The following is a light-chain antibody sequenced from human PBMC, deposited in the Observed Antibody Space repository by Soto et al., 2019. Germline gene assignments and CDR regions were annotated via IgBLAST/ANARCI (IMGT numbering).Light chain of an antibody. CDR3: QQFDDSVT. J-gene: IGKJ5*01. Sequence: IVMTQSPATLSVSPGERATLSCRASHSVSSNLAWYQQKPGQAPRLLMYGASDRATGTPGRFSGSGSGTDFTLTISGLEPEDSAVYYCQQFDDSVTFGQGTRLEIK. CDR1: HSVSSN. CDR2: GAS. V-gene: IGKV3D-15*01.